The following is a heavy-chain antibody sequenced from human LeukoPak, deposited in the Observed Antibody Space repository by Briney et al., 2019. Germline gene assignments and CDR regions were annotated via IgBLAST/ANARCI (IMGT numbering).Heavy chain of an antibody. CDR1: GNNFTNYW. Sequence: GESLKISWQASGNNFTNYWIGWVRQLSGKGLEWMGIINPDGSETTYSPSFQGQVTISVDKSVSAAYLQWTSLKASDTAMYYCARLVVPAAISYWGQGTLVNVFS. V-gene: IGHV5-51*01. CDR2: INPDGSET. D-gene: IGHD2-2*01. J-gene: IGHJ4*02. CDR3: ARLVVPAAISY.